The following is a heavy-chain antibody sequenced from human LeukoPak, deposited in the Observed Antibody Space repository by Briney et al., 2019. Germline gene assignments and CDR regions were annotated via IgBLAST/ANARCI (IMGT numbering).Heavy chain of an antibody. CDR1: GFTFDDYA. V-gene: IGHV3-9*03. CDR3: TRASGYSSGAVDY. D-gene: IGHD5-18*01. CDR2: ISWNSGSM. J-gene: IGHJ4*02. Sequence: PGRSLRLSCAASGFTFDDYAMHWVRQAPGKGLEWVSGISWNSGSMGYADSVKGRFTISRDNAKSTLYLQMNSLRADDMALYYCTRASGYSSGAVDYWGQGTLVTVSS.